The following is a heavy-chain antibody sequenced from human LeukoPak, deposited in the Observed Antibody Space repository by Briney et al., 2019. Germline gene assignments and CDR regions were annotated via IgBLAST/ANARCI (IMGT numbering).Heavy chain of an antibody. D-gene: IGHD3-16*01. CDR3: ARGKFGGAFDI. CDR1: GGSISRYY. Sequence: SETLSLTCTVSGGSISRYYWSWIRQPPGKGLEWIGYIYYSGSTNYNPSLKSRVTISVDTSKNQFSLKLSSVTAADTAVYYCARGKFGGAFDIWGQGTMVTVSS. J-gene: IGHJ3*02. V-gene: IGHV4-59*01. CDR2: IYYSGST.